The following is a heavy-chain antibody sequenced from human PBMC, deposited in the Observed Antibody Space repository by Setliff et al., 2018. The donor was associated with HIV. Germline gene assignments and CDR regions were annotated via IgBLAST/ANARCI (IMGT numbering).Heavy chain of an antibody. J-gene: IGHJ4*02. Sequence: SGPTLVNPTQTLTLTCTFSGFSLATSGLRVSWIRQPPVKALEWLARIDWDDDKIYNTSLKTRLTISKDTSKNQVVLTVTDVDPVDTATYYCALSTSIYYYFDNWGQGTLVTVSS. CDR1: GFSLATSGLR. CDR3: ALSTSIYYYFDN. V-gene: IGHV2-70*04. CDR2: IDWDDDK. D-gene: IGHD2-21*01.